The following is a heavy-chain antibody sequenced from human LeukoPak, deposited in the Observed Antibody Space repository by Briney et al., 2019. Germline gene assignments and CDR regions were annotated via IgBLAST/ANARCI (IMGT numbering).Heavy chain of an antibody. V-gene: IGHV4-39*01. D-gene: IGHD5-18*01. Sequence: SETLSLTCTVSGDSMSSSTYCWAWIRQPPGKGLEWIGSIFYGGRTYYNPSPKSRVTISTATSKNQFSLKLTSVTAADTAVYYCARPLVGTARIDWGQGTLVTVSS. J-gene: IGHJ4*02. CDR3: ARPLVGTARID. CDR2: IFYGGRT. CDR1: GDSMSSSTYC.